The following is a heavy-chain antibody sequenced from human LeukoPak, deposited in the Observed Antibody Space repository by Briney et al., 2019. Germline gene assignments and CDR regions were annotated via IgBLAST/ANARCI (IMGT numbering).Heavy chain of an antibody. D-gene: IGHD3-10*01. CDR2: INTDGSST. CDR3: TRGYGSGSRPNFDY. V-gene: IGHV3-74*01. J-gene: IGHJ4*02. Sequence: GGSLRLSCAASEFTVSSYWMHWVRQAPGKGLVWVSRINTDGSSTTYADSVKGRFTISRDNAKNTLCLQMNSLRAEDTAVYYCTRGYGSGSRPNFDYWGQGTLVTVSS. CDR1: EFTVSSYW.